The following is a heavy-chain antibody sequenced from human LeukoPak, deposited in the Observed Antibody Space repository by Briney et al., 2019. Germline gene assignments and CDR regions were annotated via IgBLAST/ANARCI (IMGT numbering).Heavy chain of an antibody. Sequence: ASVKVSCRASGYTFTSYYMHWVRQAPGQGLEWMGIINPSGGSTSYAQKFQGRVTMSRDTSTSTVYMELSSLRSEDTAVYYCARASRDGYNFDYWGQGTLVTVSS. D-gene: IGHD5-24*01. CDR1: GYTFTSYY. J-gene: IGHJ4*02. V-gene: IGHV1-46*01. CDR3: ARASRDGYNFDY. CDR2: INPSGGST.